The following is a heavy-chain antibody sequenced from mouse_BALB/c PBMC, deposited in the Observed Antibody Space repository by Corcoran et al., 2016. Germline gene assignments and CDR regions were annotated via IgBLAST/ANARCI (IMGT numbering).Heavy chain of an antibody. Sequence: QVQLQQSGPELVKPGASVKISCKASGYSFTSYYIHWVKQRPGQGLEWIGWIFPGSGNTKYNEKFKGKATLTADTSSSTAYMQLSSLTSEDSAVYFCARRGYYGNYDSAMDYWGQGTSVTVSS. V-gene: IGHV1-66*01. CDR3: ARRGYYGNYDSAMDY. D-gene: IGHD2-1*01. CDR2: IFPGSGNT. J-gene: IGHJ4*01. CDR1: GYSFTSYY.